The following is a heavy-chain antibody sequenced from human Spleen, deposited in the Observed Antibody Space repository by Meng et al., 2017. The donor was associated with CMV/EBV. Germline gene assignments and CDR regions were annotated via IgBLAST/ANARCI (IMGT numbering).Heavy chain of an antibody. J-gene: IGHJ3*02. CDR3: AREGRSSSGGVFDI. D-gene: IGHD6-6*01. Sequence: TFSSYAMSWVRQAPGKGLEWIGSIYYSGTTYYNPSLKIRVTISVDTSKNQFSLKLSSVTAADRAVYYCAREGRSSSGGVFDIWGQGTMVTVSS. CDR1: TFSSYA. CDR2: IYYSGTT. V-gene: IGHV4-39*07.